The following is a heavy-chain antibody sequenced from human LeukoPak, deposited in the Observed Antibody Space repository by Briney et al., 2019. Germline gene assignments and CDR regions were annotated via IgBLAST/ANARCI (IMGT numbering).Heavy chain of an antibody. V-gene: IGHV3-7*03. CDR1: GFTLSNHW. J-gene: IGHJ6*02. Sequence: GGSLRLSCAASGFTLSNHWMTWVRQVPGRGPEWVANVNRDGSETYYLDSVKGRFTISKDNAKNSLYLQMNSLRAEDTALYHCARNNGMDVWGQGTTVIVFS. CDR2: VNRDGSET. CDR3: ARNNGMDV.